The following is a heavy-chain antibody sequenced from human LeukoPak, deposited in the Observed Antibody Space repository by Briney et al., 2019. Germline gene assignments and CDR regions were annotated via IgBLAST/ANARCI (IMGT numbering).Heavy chain of an antibody. D-gene: IGHD3-10*01. CDR2: IRYDGSNK. CDR3: AKGSMVRGVNRYYFDY. V-gene: IGHV3-30*02. CDR1: GFTFSSYG. Sequence: GGSLRLSCAASGFTFSSYGMHWVRQAPGKGLEWVAFIRYDGSNKYYADSVKGRFTISRDNSKNTLYLQMNSLRAEDTAVYYCAKGSMVRGVNRYYFDYWGQGTLVTVSS. J-gene: IGHJ4*02.